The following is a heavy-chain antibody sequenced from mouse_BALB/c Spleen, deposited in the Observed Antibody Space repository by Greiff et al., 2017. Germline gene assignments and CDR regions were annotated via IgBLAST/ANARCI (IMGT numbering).Heavy chain of an antibody. D-gene: IGHD4-1*01. CDR1: GFTFSSYA. J-gene: IGHJ3*01. CDR2: ISSGGSYT. Sequence: EVMLVESGGGLVKPGGSLKLSCAASGFTFSSYAMSWVRQTPEKRLEWVATISSGGSYTYYPDSVKGRFTIYRDNAKNTLYLQMSSLRSEDTAMYDCARRENWPWFAYWGQGTLVTVSA. CDR3: ARRENWPWFAY. V-gene: IGHV5-9-1*01.